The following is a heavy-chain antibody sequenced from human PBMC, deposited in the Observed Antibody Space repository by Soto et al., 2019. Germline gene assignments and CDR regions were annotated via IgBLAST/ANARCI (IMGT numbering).Heavy chain of an antibody. CDR3: AKAYYFDSSGHFRYYFDY. V-gene: IGHV3-23*01. CDR2: ISGSGDST. J-gene: IGHJ4*02. CDR1: GFTFSSYA. Sequence: EVQLLESGGGLVQPGGSLRLSCAASGFTFSSYAMSWVRQAPGKGLEWVSAISGSGDSTYYADSVKGRFTISRDNSKNTLFMQMNSLRAEATTVYYCAKAYYFDSSGHFRYYFDYWGQGTLVSVSS. D-gene: IGHD3-22*01.